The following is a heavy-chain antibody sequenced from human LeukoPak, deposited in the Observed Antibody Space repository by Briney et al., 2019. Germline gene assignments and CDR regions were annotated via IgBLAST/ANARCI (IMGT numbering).Heavy chain of an antibody. CDR1: GYTFSSYG. D-gene: IGHD3-3*01. Sequence: GSSVKVSCKASGYTFSSYGISWVRQAPGQGLEWMGWISGYNGNTNSAQKLQGRVSMTTDTSTSTAYVELRSLRSDDTAVYYCARDRSPDFWSGDYRDAFDIWGQGTMVTVPS. CDR3: ARDRSPDFWSGDYRDAFDI. V-gene: IGHV1-18*01. CDR2: ISGYNGNT. J-gene: IGHJ3*02.